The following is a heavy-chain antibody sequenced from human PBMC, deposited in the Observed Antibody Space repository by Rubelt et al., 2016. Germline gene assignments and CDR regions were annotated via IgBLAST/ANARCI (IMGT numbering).Heavy chain of an antibody. J-gene: IGHJ2*01. CDR3: ATDRGGSDLDWYFDL. V-gene: IGHV3-74*01. D-gene: IGHD1-26*01. CDR2: INSDGSST. CDR1: GFTFSSYA. Sequence: EVQLLESGGGLVQPGGSLRLSCAASGFTFSSYATTWVRQAPGKGLEWVSRINSDGSSTSYADSVKGRFTISRDNAKNTLYLQMNSLRAEDTAVYYCATDRGGSDLDWYFDLWGRGTLVTASS.